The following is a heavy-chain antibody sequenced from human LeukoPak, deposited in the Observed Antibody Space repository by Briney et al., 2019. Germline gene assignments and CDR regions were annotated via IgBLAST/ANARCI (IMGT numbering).Heavy chain of an antibody. V-gene: IGHV3-53*04. CDR3: AREVKALWFFDL. Sequence: GGSLRLSCAASGFTVSSNYMTWVRQAPGKALEWVSIIYSGGSPYYADSVKGRFTIFRHDSENTVYLQMNSLRSEDTALYYCAREVKALWFFDLWGRGTLVSVSS. J-gene: IGHJ2*01. CDR1: GFTVSSNY. CDR2: IYSGGSP.